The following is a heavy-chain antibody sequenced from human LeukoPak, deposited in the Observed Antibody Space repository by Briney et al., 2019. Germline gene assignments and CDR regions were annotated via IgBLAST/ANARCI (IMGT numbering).Heavy chain of an antibody. CDR3: ARRNYYDSTGYYNN. J-gene: IGHJ4*02. V-gene: IGHV4-4*02. D-gene: IGHD3-22*01. CDR1: GGSISSDNW. CDR2: IHQSGST. Sequence: SGTLSLTCAVSGGSISSDNWWSWVRQPPGKGLEWVGEIHQSGSTNYNPSLKSRVTITVDKSKSQFSPKLGSVTAADTAVYYCARRNYYDSTGYYNNWGRGTLVTVSS.